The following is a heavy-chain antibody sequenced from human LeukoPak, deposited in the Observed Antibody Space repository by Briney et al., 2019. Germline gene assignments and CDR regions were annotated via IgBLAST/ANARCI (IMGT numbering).Heavy chain of an antibody. D-gene: IGHD3-22*01. CDR1: GYTFTYYD. V-gene: IGHV1-8*01. Sequence: ASVKVSCKASGYTFTYYDINWVRQATGQGLEWMGWMNPRNGNTGYAQKFQGTVTMTRDTSISTAYMELSSLRSEDTAVYYCVRVVLDSIGSYYSFFDYWGQGTLVTVSS. CDR2: MNPRNGNT. CDR3: VRVVLDSIGSYYSFFDY. J-gene: IGHJ4*02.